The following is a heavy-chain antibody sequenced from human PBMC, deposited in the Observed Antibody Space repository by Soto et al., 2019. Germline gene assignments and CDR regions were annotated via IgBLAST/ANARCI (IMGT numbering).Heavy chain of an antibody. CDR2: ISAYNGNT. V-gene: IGHV1-18*01. J-gene: IGHJ4*02. CDR3: ARDSTPVDY. Sequence: QVQLVQSGAEVKKSGASVKVSCKASGYTFSSYTITWVRQAPGQGLEWMGWISAYNGNTKYAQKLQDRVTMTTDTSTNTAYIELRSLTSHDTAVYYCARDSTPVDYWGQGTLVTASS. CDR1: GYTFSSYT.